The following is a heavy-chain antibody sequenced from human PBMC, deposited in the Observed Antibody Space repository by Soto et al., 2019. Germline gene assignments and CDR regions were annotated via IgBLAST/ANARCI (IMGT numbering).Heavy chain of an antibody. CDR2: IYTSGST. CDR1: GGSISSYY. Sequence: SETLSLTCTVSGGSISSYYWSWIRQPAGKGLEWIGRIYTSGSTNYNPSLKSRVTMSVDTSKNQFSLKLSSVTAADTAVYYCARGFVAGIRYYYYGMDVWGQGTTVTVSS. CDR3: ARGFVAGIRYYYYGMDV. V-gene: IGHV4-4*07. D-gene: IGHD6-19*01. J-gene: IGHJ6*02.